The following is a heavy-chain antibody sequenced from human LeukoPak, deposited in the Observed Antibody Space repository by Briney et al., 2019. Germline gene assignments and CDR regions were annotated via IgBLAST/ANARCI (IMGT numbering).Heavy chain of an antibody. Sequence: SETLSLTCAVYGGSFSGYYWSWIRQPPGKGLEWIGEINHSGSTNYNPSLKSRVTISVDTSKNQFSLKLSSVTAADTAVYYCARVLDSSGYYYGFDPWGQGTLVTVSS. V-gene: IGHV4-34*01. CDR1: GGSFSGYY. CDR3: ARVLDSSGYYYGFDP. J-gene: IGHJ5*02. CDR2: INHSGST. D-gene: IGHD3-22*01.